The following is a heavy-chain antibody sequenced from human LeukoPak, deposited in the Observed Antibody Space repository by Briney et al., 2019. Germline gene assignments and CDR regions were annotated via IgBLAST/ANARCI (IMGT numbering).Heavy chain of an antibody. D-gene: IGHD3-22*01. J-gene: IGHJ6*03. CDR3: ARDSSGYDLYYYYYMDV. CDR2: INHSGST. CDR1: GGSFSGYY. V-gene: IGHV4-34*01. Sequence: PSETLSLTCAVYGGSFSGYYWSWIRQPPGKGLERIGEINHSGSTNYDPSLKSRVTISVDTSKNQFSLKLSSVTAADTAVYYCARDSSGYDLYYYYYMDVWGKGTTVTVSS.